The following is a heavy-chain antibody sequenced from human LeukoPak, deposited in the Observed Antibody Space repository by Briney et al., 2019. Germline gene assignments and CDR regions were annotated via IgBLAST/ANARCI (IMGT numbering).Heavy chain of an antibody. CDR3: ARYVSSGLDY. D-gene: IGHD3-22*01. CDR2: IYYSGST. Sequence: SETLSLTCTVSGDSISGYYWSWMRQPPGRGLEWIGYIYYSGSTNYNPSLKSRVTISVDTSKNLFSLKLSSVTAADTAVYYCARYVSSGLDYWGQGTLVTVSS. V-gene: IGHV4-59*01. J-gene: IGHJ4*02. CDR1: GDSISGYY.